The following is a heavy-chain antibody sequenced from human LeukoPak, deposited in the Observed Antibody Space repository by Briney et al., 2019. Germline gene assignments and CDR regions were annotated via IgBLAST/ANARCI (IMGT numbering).Heavy chain of an antibody. Sequence: SGGNTHYSDSVKGRFTISRDNSKNTLYLQMNSLRAEDTAVYYCAKGYYDSSGYYDYWGQGTLVTVSS. CDR3: AKGYYDSSGYYDY. J-gene: IGHJ4*02. V-gene: IGHV3-23*01. D-gene: IGHD3-22*01. CDR2: SGGNT.